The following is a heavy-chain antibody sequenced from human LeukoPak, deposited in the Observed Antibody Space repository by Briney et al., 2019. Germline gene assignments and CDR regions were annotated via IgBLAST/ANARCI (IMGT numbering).Heavy chain of an antibody. CDR3: ARGPLYFEF. J-gene: IGHJ4*02. CDR2: IFYRGST. D-gene: IGHD1-14*01. V-gene: IGHV4-59*11. Sequence: PSETLSLTCAVSGASTDTHYWSWIRPPPGKGLEWIGNIFYRGSTNYNPSLKSRVTLSVDTSKNHFSLRLSSVTAADTAIYYCARGPLYFEFWGQETLVTVSS. CDR1: GASTDTHY.